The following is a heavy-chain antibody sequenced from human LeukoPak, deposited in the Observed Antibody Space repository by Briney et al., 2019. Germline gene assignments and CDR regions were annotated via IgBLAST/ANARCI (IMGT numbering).Heavy chain of an antibody. J-gene: IGHJ4*02. CDR2: ISPDGSGT. CDR3: VRDAPFYYDSSGYYDY. CDR1: GFTLSNFW. V-gene: IGHV3-74*01. D-gene: IGHD3-22*01. Sequence: GGSLRLSCAASGFTLSNFWMHWVRQGPGKGLVWVSRISPDGSGTTYADSVKGRFSIPRDNAKNTLYLQMNSLRADDTAVYYCVRDAPFYYDSSGYYDYWGQGSLVTVSS.